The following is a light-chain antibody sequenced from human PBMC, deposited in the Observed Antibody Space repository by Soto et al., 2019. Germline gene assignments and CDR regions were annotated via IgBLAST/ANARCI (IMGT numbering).Light chain of an antibody. CDR3: QQYETFSGT. CDR1: QTVSGW. CDR2: DAS. V-gene: IGKV1-5*01. Sequence: DIQMTQSPSTLAASVGGAVNIPCRAIQTVSGWLAWYQQKPGEAPKLQIYDASALPRGVPSRFSGSGSGTKFTLTIASLQPDDFATYYCQQYETFSGTFGPGTKVDIK. J-gene: IGKJ1*01.